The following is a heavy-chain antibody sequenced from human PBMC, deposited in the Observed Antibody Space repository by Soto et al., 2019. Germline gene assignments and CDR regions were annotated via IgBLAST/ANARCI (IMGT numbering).Heavy chain of an antibody. V-gene: IGHV1-3*01. CDR1: GYTFTSYA. CDR3: ARVPPVAGTSFDY. J-gene: IGHJ4*02. CDR2: INAGNGNT. Sequence: ASVKVSCKASGYTFTSYAMHWVRQAPGQRLEWMGWINAGNGNTKYSQKFQGRVTITRDTSASTAYMELSSLRSEDTAVYYCARVPPVAGTSFDYWGQGTLVTVSS. D-gene: IGHD6-19*01.